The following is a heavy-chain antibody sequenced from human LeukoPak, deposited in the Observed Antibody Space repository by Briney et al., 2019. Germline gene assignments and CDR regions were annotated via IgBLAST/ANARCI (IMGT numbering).Heavy chain of an antibody. D-gene: IGHD3-9*01. J-gene: IGHJ3*02. Sequence: GGSLRLSCAASGFSFSSYEMNWVRQAPGKGLEWVSYIGNGGNPVYYADSVKGRFTISRDNAKNSLYLRLNRLRAEDTAVYYRARRMSYDIFVPRDALDIWGQGAMVIVSS. CDR3: ARRMSYDIFVPRDALDI. CDR1: GFSFSSYE. CDR2: IGNGGNPV. V-gene: IGHV3-48*03.